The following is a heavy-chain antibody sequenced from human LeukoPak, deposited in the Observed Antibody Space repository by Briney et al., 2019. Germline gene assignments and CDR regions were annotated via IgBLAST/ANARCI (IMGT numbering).Heavy chain of an antibody. V-gene: IGHV3-53*01. Sequence: GGSLLLSCAASGFTVSSNYMSWVRQAPGKGLEWVSVIYSGGNTYYADSVKGRFTISRDNSKNTLFLQMDSLRADDTAVYYCARGGRAGWSGSYEDSFDIWGQGTMVTVSS. J-gene: IGHJ3*02. CDR2: IYSGGNT. D-gene: IGHD1-26*01. CDR3: ARGGRAGWSGSYEDSFDI. CDR1: GFTVSSNY.